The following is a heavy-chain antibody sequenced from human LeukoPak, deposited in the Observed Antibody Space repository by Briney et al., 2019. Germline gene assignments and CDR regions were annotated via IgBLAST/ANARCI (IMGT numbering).Heavy chain of an antibody. J-gene: IGHJ4*02. CDR1: GYIFTDYY. CDR3: ASTYSGSLRGDY. V-gene: IGHV1-2*02. Sequence: ASVKVSCTASGYIFTDYYMHWVRQAPGQGLEWMGWINHNRGGTDYAQTFQGRVTMTRDKSINTAYMDLSSLRSDDTAVYYCASTYSGSLRGDYWGQGTLVTVSS. CDR2: INHNRGGT. D-gene: IGHD1-26*01.